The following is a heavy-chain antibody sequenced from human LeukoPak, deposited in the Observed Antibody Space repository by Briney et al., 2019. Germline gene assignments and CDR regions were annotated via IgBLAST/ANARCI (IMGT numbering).Heavy chain of an antibody. J-gene: IGHJ4*02. CDR1: GYSFSTYW. CDR2: IYPGDSET. V-gene: IGHV5-51*01. D-gene: IGHD6-19*01. CDR3: ARGWNYLDY. Sequence: GESLKISCKGSGYSFSTYWIGWVRQMSGKGLEWMGIIYPGDSETRYSPSFEGQVTISADKSITTAYLQWSSLKTSDSAIYYCARGWNYLDYWGQGALVTVSS.